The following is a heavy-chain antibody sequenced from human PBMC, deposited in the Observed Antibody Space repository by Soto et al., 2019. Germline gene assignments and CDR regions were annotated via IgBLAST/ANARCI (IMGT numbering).Heavy chain of an antibody. CDR2: ISYDGSNK. CDR1: GFTFSSYG. Sequence: QVQLVESGGGVVQPGRSLRLSCAASGFTFSSYGMHWVRQAPGKGLEWVAVISYDGSNKYYADSVKGRFTISRDNSKNTLYLQMNSLRAEDTAVYYCAKDTRDIVVVPAAMMYYYGMDVWCQGTTVTVSS. CDR3: AKDTRDIVVVPAAMMYYYGMDV. D-gene: IGHD2-2*01. V-gene: IGHV3-30*18. J-gene: IGHJ6*02.